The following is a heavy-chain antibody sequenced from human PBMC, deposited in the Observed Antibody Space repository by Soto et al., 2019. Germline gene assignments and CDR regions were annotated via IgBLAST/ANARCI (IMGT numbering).Heavy chain of an antibody. D-gene: IGHD3-22*01. CDR2: ISGSGGST. CDR1: GFTFSNYA. J-gene: IGHJ4*02. V-gene: IGHV3-23*01. Sequence: GGSLRPSCAASGFTFSNYARNWVRQAPGKGLEWVSAISGSGGSTYYADSLKGRFTISRDNSKNTLFLQMSSLRAEDTAVYYCAKERRSDTTGYFDFWGQGTLVTVSS. CDR3: AKERRSDTTGYFDF.